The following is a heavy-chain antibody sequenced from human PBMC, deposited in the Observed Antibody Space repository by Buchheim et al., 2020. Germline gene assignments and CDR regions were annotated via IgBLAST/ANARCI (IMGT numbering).Heavy chain of an antibody. CDR2: VYHSGSS. CDR3: ARKSVSGSGASSYSYMDV. Sequence: QVQLQESSPSVVKPSGTLSLTCTVAGGSITSSHWWSWVRQPPGKGLEWIGEVYHSGSSNYSPSLESRVSISVDKSINQFFLRLTAVTAADTGMYYCARKSVSGSGASSYSYMDVWGKGT. D-gene: IGHD5/OR15-5a*01. CDR1: GGSITSSHW. V-gene: IGHV4-4*02. J-gene: IGHJ6*03.